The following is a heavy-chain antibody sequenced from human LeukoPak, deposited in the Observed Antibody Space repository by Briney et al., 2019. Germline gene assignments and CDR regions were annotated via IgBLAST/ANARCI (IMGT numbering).Heavy chain of an antibody. V-gene: IGHV1-69-2*01. D-gene: IGHD3-10*01. CDR3: ATVPSGH. Sequence: ASVKVSCKASGYPFTYHYMHWVQQAPGKGLEWMGRVDPEDGETSYAEKFQGRVTITADTSSDTAYMKLSSLRSEDTAVYFCATVPSGHWGQGTLLTVSS. CDR2: VDPEDGET. J-gene: IGHJ4*02. CDR1: GYPFTYHY.